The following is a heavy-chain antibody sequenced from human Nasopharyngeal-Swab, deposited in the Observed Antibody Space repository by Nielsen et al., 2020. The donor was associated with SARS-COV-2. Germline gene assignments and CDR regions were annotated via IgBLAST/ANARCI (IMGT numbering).Heavy chain of an antibody. J-gene: IGHJ5*01. CDR1: GFTFSSYT. CDR2: ISPTSDYI. D-gene: IGHD4-17*01. Sequence: GESLKISCAASGFTFSSYTTNWVRQAPGKGLEWVSSISPTSDYIYHAESVKGRFTISRDNAKNSLFLQMNSLRAEETAIYYCVRGSYGHYDSWGQGALITVSS. CDR3: VRGSYGHYDS. V-gene: IGHV3-21*06.